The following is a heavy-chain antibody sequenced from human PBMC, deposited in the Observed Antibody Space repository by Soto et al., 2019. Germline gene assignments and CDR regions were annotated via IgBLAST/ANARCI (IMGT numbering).Heavy chain of an antibody. Sequence: GGSLRLSCAASGFTFSSYAMSWVRQAPGKGLEWVSAISGSGTTAYYADSVKGRFTFSRDNSKKTMYLQMNSLRAEDTAVYYCARGVRGVISPFDYWGQGTLVTVSS. J-gene: IGHJ4*02. CDR2: ISGSGTTA. CDR3: ARGVRGVISPFDY. V-gene: IGHV3-23*01. D-gene: IGHD3-10*01. CDR1: GFTFSSYA.